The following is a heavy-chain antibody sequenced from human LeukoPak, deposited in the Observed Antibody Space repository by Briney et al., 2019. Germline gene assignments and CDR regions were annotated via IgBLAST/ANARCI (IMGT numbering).Heavy chain of an antibody. J-gene: IGHJ4*02. Sequence: PGGSLRLSCAASGFTVSSNYMSWVRQAPGKGLEWVSVIYSGGSTYYADSVKGRFTISRDNSKNTLYLQMNSLGAEDTAVYYCARDSDYYDSSGYYLWGQGTLVTVSS. CDR3: ARDSDYYDSSGYYL. CDR1: GFTVSSNY. D-gene: IGHD3-22*01. V-gene: IGHV3-53*01. CDR2: IYSGGST.